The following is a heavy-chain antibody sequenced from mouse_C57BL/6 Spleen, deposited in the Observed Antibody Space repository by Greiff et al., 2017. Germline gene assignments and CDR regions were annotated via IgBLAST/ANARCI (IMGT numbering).Heavy chain of an antibody. V-gene: IGHV1-69*01. CDR1: GYTFTSYW. D-gene: IGHD2-10*01. CDR3: ARSYNYYAMDY. Sequence: VQLQQPGAELVMPGASVKLSCKASGYTFTSYWMHWVKQRPGQGLEWIGEIDPSDSYTNYNQTFKGKSTLTVDKSSSTAYMQLSRLTSEDSAVYYCARSYNYYAMDYWGQGTSVTVSS. CDR2: IDPSDSYT. J-gene: IGHJ4*01.